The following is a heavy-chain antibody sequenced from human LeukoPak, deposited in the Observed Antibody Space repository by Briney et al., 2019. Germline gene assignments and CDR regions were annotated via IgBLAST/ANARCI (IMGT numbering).Heavy chain of an antibody. CDR2: ISSSSSYI. Sequence: GGSLRLSCAASGFTFSSYSMNWVRQAPGKGLEWVSSISSSSSYIYYADSVKGRFTISRDNAKNSLYLQMNSLRAEDTAVYYCARDKKPIWRVGDYYYMDVWGKGTTVTVSS. CDR1: GFTFSSYS. J-gene: IGHJ6*03. V-gene: IGHV3-21*01. CDR3: ARDKKPIWRVGDYYYMDV. D-gene: IGHD3-3*01.